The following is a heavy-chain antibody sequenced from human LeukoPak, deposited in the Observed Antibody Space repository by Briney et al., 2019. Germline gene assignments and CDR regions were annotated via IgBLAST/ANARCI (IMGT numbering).Heavy chain of an antibody. CDR1: GGSISSYY. CDR2: IYYSGST. V-gene: IGHV4-59*01. D-gene: IGHD3-22*01. J-gene: IGHJ3*02. Sequence: SETLSLTCTVSGGSISSYYGSWIRQPPGKGREWIGYIYYSGSTNYNPSLKSRVTISVDTSKNQFSLKLSSVTAADTAVYSCARGCDRSGYYCFGCEANAFDIWGQGTMVTVSS. CDR3: ARGCDRSGYYCFGCEANAFDI.